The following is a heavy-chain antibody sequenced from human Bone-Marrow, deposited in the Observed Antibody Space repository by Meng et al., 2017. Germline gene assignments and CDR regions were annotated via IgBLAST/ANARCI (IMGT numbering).Heavy chain of an antibody. Sequence: QLVLSAADVTKPAASVKVSCKTSCYTIITYGISWVRQEPGQGLVGMRWRSAYNGNANYAQKIQDSVTMTTDTTTSTAYMELRSLRCADTAVYYCARTTGTSRFVDYWGQGTLVTVSS. CDR2: RSAYNGNA. CDR1: CYTIITYG. J-gene: IGHJ4*02. CDR3: ARTTGTSRFVDY. V-gene: IGHV1-18*04. D-gene: IGHD1-1*01.